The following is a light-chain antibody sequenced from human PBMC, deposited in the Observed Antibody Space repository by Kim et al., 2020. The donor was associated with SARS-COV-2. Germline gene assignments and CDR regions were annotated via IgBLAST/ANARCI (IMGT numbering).Light chain of an antibody. V-gene: IGLV3-1*01. Sequence: VSVSPGKTASIPCSGYRLGEKFASWYQQMPGQSPILVIYQDTQRAPGIPERFSGSNSGDTATLTIAGTQAMDEAHYYCQTWGTSVVFGGGTKLSVL. J-gene: IGLJ2*01. CDR1: RLGEKF. CDR2: QDT. CDR3: QTWGTSVV.